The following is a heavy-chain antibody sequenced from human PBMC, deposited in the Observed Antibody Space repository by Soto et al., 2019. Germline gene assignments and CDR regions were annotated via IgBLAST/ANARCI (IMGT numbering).Heavy chain of an antibody. V-gene: IGHV4-31*03. D-gene: IGHD3-16*01. CDR1: GGSISSGGYY. CDR3: ARDHSPTETVGAFDI. CDR2: IYYSGST. J-gene: IGHJ3*02. Sequence: QVQLQESGPGLVKPSQTLSLTCTVSGGSISSGGYYWSWIRQHPGKGPEWIGYIYYSGSTYYNPSLKSRVTISVDPSKNQFSLKLSSVTAADTAVYYCARDHSPTETVGAFDIWGQGTMVTVSS.